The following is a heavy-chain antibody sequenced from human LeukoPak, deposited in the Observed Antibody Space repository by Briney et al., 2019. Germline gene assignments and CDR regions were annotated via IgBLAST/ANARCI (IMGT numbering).Heavy chain of an antibody. CDR1: GFTFSSYG. CDR2: IWYDGSNK. CDR3: ARDNGSGFSLEY. J-gene: IGHJ4*02. Sequence: GGSLRLSCAASGFTFSSYGMHWVRQAPGKGVEWVAVIWYDGSNKYYADSVKGRFTISRDNSKNTLYLQMNSLRAEDTAVYYCARDNGSGFSLEYWGQGTLVTVSS. V-gene: IGHV3-33*01. D-gene: IGHD6-19*01.